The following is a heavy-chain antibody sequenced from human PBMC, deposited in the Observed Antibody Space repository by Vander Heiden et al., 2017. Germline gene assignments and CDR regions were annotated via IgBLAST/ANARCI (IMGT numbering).Heavy chain of an antibody. CDR3: AIHSSGWYSVY. Sequence: EVQLLESGGGLVQPGGSLRLSCAASGFTFSSYVMSWVRQAPGKGLEWVSSISGSGGSTYYADSVKGRFTISRDNSKNTLYLQMNSLRAEDTAVYYCAIHSSGWYSVYWGQGTLVTVSS. J-gene: IGHJ4*02. CDR1: GFTFSSYV. D-gene: IGHD6-19*01. CDR2: ISGSGGST. V-gene: IGHV3-23*01.